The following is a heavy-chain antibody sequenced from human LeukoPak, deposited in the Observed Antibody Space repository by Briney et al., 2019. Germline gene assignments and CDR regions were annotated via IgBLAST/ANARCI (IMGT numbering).Heavy chain of an antibody. CDR2: ITVSGTTT. CDR3: AKDAYFYGSGSYFDAIDV. J-gene: IGHJ3*01. V-gene: IGHV3-23*01. CDR1: GFTFPTFA. Sequence: PGGSLRLSCAASGFTFPTFAMTWVRQAPGKGLEWVASITVSGTTTYIADSVKGRFTISRDNSKNTVYLQMNSLRVDDTAVYYCAKDAYFYGSGSYFDAIDVWGQGTMVTVSS. D-gene: IGHD3-10*01.